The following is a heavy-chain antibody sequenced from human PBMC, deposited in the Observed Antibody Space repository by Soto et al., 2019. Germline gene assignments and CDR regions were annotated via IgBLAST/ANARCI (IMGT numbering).Heavy chain of an antibody. CDR1: GFTFTSYW. D-gene: IGHD3-16*02. V-gene: IGHV3-7*04. CDR2: IKQDGGGK. Sequence: EVQLVESGGGLVQSGGSLRPSCPAPGFTFTSYWMTWARQAPGKGLEWVANIKQDGGGKYYVGSWKGRFTISRDNAENSLYLQLDSLRAEDAAVYYCARGAFPTWGTYPLDYWGQGTLVTVSS. CDR3: ARGAFPTWGTYPLDY. J-gene: IGHJ4*02.